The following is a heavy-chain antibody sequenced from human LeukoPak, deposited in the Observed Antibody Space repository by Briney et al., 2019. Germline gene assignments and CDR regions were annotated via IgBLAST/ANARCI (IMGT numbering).Heavy chain of an antibody. V-gene: IGHV4-34*01. CDR2: INHSRST. CDR3: ARRAVIAVAGTRGAFDI. J-gene: IGHJ3*02. CDR1: GGSFSGYY. Sequence: SETLSLTCAVYGGSFSGYYWSWIRQPPGKGLEWIGEINHSRSTYYNPSLKSRVTISVDTSKNQFSLKLSSVTAADTAVYYCARRAVIAVAGTRGAFDIWGQGTMVTVSS. D-gene: IGHD6-19*01.